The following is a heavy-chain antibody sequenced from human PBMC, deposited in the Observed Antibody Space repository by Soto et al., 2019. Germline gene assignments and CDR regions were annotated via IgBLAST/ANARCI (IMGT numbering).Heavy chain of an antibody. CDR2: IRSKANSYAT. CDR3: TLTTVVT. V-gene: IGHV3-73*01. Sequence: GGSLKLSCAASGFTFSCSAMHWVRQSSGKGLAWVGRIRSKANSYATAYAASVKGRFTISRDDSKNTAYLQMNSLKTEDTAVYYCTLTTVVTWGQGTLVTVSS. D-gene: IGHD4-17*01. CDR1: GFTFSCSA. J-gene: IGHJ4*02.